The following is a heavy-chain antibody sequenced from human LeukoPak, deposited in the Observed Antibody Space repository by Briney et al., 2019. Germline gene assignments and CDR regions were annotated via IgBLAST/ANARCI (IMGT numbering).Heavy chain of an antibody. CDR1: GFTFSSYS. V-gene: IGHV3-21*01. CDR3: ARDFWGELGEYYFDY. D-gene: IGHD3-16*01. Sequence: GGSLRLSCAASGFTFSSYSMNWVRQAPGEGLEWVSSISSSSYIYYADSVKGRFTISRDNAKNSLYLQMNSLRAEDTAVYYCARDFWGELGEYYFDYWGQGTLVTVSS. J-gene: IGHJ4*02. CDR2: ISSSSYI.